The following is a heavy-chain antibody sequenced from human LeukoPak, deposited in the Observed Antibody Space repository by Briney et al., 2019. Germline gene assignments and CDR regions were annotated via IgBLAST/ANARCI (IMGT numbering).Heavy chain of an antibody. J-gene: IGHJ6*02. CDR2: ISGSGGST. D-gene: IGHD2-8*01. V-gene: IGHV3-23*01. Sequence: GGSLRLSCAASGFPSSSFTTSWVRQAPGKGLEWVLAISGSGGSTSYADSVKGRFTISRDDSKNMVYLQMNTLRAQDTAVYYCAKECKTCGYYFALDVWGHGNTVTVSS. CDR1: GFPSSSFT. CDR3: AKECKTCGYYFALDV.